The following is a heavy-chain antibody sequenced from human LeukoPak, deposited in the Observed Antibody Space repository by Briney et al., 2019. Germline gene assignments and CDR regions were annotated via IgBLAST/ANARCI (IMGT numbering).Heavy chain of an antibody. CDR1: GVSITNGDNY. CDR2: IYYSGST. J-gene: IGHJ4*02. Sequence: SETASLTCNVSGVSITNGDNYWGWIRQPRGKGLEWIGSIYYSGSTYYNPSLKSRVTISVDTSKNQFSLKLSSVTAADTAVYYCARLKVVVPAAIRDYWGQGTLVTVSS. CDR3: ARLKVVVPAAIRDY. V-gene: IGHV4-39*01. D-gene: IGHD2-2*02.